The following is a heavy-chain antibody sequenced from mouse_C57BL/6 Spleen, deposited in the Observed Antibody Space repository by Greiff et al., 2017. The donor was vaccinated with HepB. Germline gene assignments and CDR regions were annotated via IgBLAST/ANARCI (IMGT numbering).Heavy chain of an antibody. Sequence: EVQLQQSGPELVKPGASVKISCKASGYSFTGYYMNWVKQSPEKSLEWIGEINPSTGGTTYNQKFKAKATLTVDKSSSTAYMQLKSLTSEDSAVYYYARGSSPFDYWGQGTTLTVSS. D-gene: IGHD1-1*01. CDR3: ARGSSPFDY. J-gene: IGHJ2*01. V-gene: IGHV1-42*01. CDR2: INPSTGGT. CDR1: GYSFTGYY.